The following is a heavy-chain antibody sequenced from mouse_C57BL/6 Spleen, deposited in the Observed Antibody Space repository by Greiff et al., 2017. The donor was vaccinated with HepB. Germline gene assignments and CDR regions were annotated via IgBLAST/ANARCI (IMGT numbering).Heavy chain of an antibody. CDR2: ISYDGSN. CDR1: GYSITSGYY. J-gene: IGHJ2*01. D-gene: IGHD1-1*01. V-gene: IGHV3-6*01. Sequence: EVKLMESGPGLVKPSQSLSLTCSVTGYSITSGYYWNWIRQFPGNKLEWMGYISYDGSNNYNPSLKNRISITRDTSKNQFFLKLNSVTTEDTATYYCARFITTVVGFDYWGQGTTLTVSS. CDR3: ARFITTVVGFDY.